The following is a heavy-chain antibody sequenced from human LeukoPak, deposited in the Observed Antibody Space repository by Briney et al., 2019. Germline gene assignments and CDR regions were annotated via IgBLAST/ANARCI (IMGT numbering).Heavy chain of an antibody. CDR3: ARVFYGDPPYYFDY. J-gene: IGHJ4*02. Sequence: SETLSLTCTVSGGSISSGGYYWSWIRQHPGTGLEWIGYIYYSGSTYYNPSLKSRVTISVDTSKNQFSLKLSSVTAADTAVYYCARVFYGDPPYYFDYWGQGTLVTVSS. CDR1: GGSISSGGYY. V-gene: IGHV4-31*03. D-gene: IGHD4-17*01. CDR2: IYYSGST.